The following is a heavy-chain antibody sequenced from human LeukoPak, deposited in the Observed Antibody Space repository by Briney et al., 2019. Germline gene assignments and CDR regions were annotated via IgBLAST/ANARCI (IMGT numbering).Heavy chain of an antibody. CDR3: ARVGLPDYYGMDV. Sequence: SVKVSCKASGGTFSSYAISWVRQAPGQGLEWMGGIISIFGTANYAQKFQGRVTITADESTSTAYMELSSLRSEDTAVYYCARVGLPDYYGMDVWGQGTTVTVSS. V-gene: IGHV1-69*13. CDR1: GGTFSSYA. J-gene: IGHJ6*02. CDR2: IISIFGTA. D-gene: IGHD1-26*01.